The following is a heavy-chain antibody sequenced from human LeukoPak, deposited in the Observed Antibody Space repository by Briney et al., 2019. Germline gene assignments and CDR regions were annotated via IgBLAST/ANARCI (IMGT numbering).Heavy chain of an antibody. V-gene: IGHV3-23*01. CDR3: AKMRWANRWFDP. J-gene: IGHJ5*02. Sequence: QAGGSLRLSCAASGFTFSSYAMSWVRQAPGKGLEWVSAISGSGGSTYYADSVKGRFTISRDNSKNTLYLQMNSLRAEDTAVYYCAKMRWANRWFDPWGQGTLVTVSS. CDR1: GFTFSSYA. D-gene: IGHD2/OR15-2a*01. CDR2: ISGSGGST.